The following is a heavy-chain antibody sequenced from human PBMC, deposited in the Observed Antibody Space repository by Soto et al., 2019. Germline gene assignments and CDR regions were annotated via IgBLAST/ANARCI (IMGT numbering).Heavy chain of an antibody. J-gene: IGHJ4*02. V-gene: IGHV4-4*02. CDR3: AHRLIVGAAI. CDR1: GGSISNSNW. CDR2: IFHSGST. D-gene: IGHD1-26*01. Sequence: QVQLQESGPGLVKPSGTLSLTCAVFGGSISNSNWWTWVRQPPGKGLDWIGEIFHSGSTNYNSSLMGRVTISVDKANNQFSLKLSSVTAADTAVYYCAHRLIVGAAIWGQGTLVTVSS.